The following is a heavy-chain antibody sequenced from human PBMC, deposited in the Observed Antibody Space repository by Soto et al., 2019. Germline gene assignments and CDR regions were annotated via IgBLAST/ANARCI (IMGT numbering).Heavy chain of an antibody. CDR1: GYTFTSYG. Sequence: ASVKVSCKASGYTFTSYGISWVRQAPGQGLEWMGWISAYNGNTNYAQKLQGRVTMTTDTSTSTAYMELRSLRSDDTAVYYCARVQTYYGFWSGYYTAFYYDSSGYFFDYWGQGTLVTVSS. V-gene: IGHV1-18*01. J-gene: IGHJ4*02. CDR3: ARVQTYYGFWSGYYTAFYYDSSGYFFDY. CDR2: ISAYNGNT. D-gene: IGHD3-3*01.